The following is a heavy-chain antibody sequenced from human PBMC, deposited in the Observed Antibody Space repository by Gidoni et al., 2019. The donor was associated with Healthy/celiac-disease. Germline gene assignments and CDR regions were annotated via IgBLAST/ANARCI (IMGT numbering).Heavy chain of an antibody. Sequence: QVQLVQSGAEVKKPGASVKVSCKVSGYTLTELSMHWVRQAPGKGLEWMGGFDPEDGETIYAQKFQGRVTMTEDTSTDTAYMELSSLRSEDTAVYYCATFVRFLEWSRTGGNWFDPWGQGTLVTVSS. D-gene: IGHD3-3*01. CDR1: GYTLTELS. J-gene: IGHJ5*02. CDR2: FDPEDGET. V-gene: IGHV1-24*01. CDR3: ATFVRFLEWSRTGGNWFDP.